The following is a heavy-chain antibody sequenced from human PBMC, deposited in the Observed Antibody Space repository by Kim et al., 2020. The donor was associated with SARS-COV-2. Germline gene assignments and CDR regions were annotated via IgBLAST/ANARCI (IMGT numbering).Heavy chain of an antibody. Sequence: SETLSLTCAVYGGSFSSYYWNWIRQPPGKGLEWIGKINHSGSTDYNPSLKSRLTISIDTSKNQFSLKLNSVTAADTAGYYCARGDTYFYDSGGYYPLLFDFWGEGTLVTVSS. D-gene: IGHD3-22*01. CDR1: GGSFSSYY. CDR2: INHSGST. V-gene: IGHV4-34*01. CDR3: ARGDTYFYDSGGYYPLLFDF. J-gene: IGHJ4*02.